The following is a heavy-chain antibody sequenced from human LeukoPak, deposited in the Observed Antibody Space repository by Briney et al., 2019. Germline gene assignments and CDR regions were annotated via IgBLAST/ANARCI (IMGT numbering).Heavy chain of an antibody. V-gene: IGHV1-8*01. Sequence: ASVKVSCKDSGYTFTSYDINWVRQATGQGLEWMGWMNPNSGNTGYAQKLQGRVTISTDTSTSTAYMELRSLRSDDTAVYYCAGGELEPWGGAFDIWGQGTMVTVSS. J-gene: IGHJ3*02. CDR3: AGGELEPWGGAFDI. CDR2: MNPNSGNT. CDR1: GYTFTSYD. D-gene: IGHD1-1*01.